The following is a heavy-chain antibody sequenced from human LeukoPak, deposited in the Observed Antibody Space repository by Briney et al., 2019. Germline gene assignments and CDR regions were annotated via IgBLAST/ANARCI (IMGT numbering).Heavy chain of an antibody. CDR1: GFTFSSYG. CDR2: IWYDGSNK. CDR3: ARDPVGSIAVAGEAFDI. Sequence: PGGSLRLPCAASGFTFSSYGMHWVRQAPGKGLEWVAVIWYDGSNKYYADSVKGRFTISRDNSKNTLYLQVNSLRAEDTAVYYCARDPVGSIAVAGEAFDIWGQGTMVTVSS. J-gene: IGHJ3*02. D-gene: IGHD6-19*01. V-gene: IGHV3-33*01.